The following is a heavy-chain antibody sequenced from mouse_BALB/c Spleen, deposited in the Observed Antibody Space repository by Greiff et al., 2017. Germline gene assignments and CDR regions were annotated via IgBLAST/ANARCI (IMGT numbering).Heavy chain of an antibody. V-gene: IGHV1-87*01. D-gene: IGHD3-1*01. CDR3: ATQLGRYYAMDY. CDR2: IYPGDGDT. J-gene: IGHJ4*01. CDR1: GYTFTSYW. Sequence: VKLMESGAELARPGASVKLSCKASGYTFTSYWMQWVKQRPGQGLEWIGAIYPGDGDTRYTQKFKGKATLTADKSSSTAYMQLSSLASEDSAVYYCATQLGRYYAMDYWGQGTSVTVSS.